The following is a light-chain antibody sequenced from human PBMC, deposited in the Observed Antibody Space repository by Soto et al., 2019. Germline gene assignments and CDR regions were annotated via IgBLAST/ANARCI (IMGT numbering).Light chain of an antibody. J-gene: IGLJ1*01. V-gene: IGLV2-14*01. CDR2: DVS. Sequence: QSALTQPASVSGSPGQSITISCTGTSSDVGGHNSVAWYQHNPGKAPKLMIHDVSNRPSGVSSRFSSSKSGNTASLSISWLQAEDEADYYCSSYTSSSTLVFGTGTKLTVL. CDR1: SSDVGGHNS. CDR3: SSYTSSSTLV.